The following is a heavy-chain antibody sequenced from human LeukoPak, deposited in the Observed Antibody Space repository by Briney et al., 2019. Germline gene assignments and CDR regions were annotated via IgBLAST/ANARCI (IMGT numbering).Heavy chain of an antibody. Sequence: GASVKVSCKASGYTFTSYTMHWVRQAPGQRLEWMGWINTGNGDTKYSQKFQGRVTLTRDTSASTAYMELSSLKSEDTAVYYCAREDSSGWCFHYWGQGTLVTVSS. CDR3: AREDSSGWCFHY. V-gene: IGHV1-3*04. J-gene: IGHJ4*02. D-gene: IGHD6-19*01. CDR1: GYTFTSYT. CDR2: INTGNGDT.